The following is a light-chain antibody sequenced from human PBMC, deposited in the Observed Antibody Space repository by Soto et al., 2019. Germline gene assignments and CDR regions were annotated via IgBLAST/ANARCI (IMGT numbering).Light chain of an antibody. J-gene: IGLJ1*01. Sequence: QSVLTQPPSVSGAPGQRVTISCTGSSSNIGAGYDVHWYQQLPGTAPKLLIYGNSNRPSGVPDRFSGSKSGTSASLAITGLQAEDEADYYCQSSDSSLSGYVFGTGKKVTV. CDR1: SSNIGAGYD. CDR2: GNS. CDR3: QSSDSSLSGYV. V-gene: IGLV1-40*01.